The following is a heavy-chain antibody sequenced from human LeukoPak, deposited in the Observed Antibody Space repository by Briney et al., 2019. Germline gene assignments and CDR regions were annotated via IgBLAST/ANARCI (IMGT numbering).Heavy chain of an antibody. CDR3: AGGNYYDSSGYYLPTPDY. Sequence: PSETLSLTCTVSGGSISSYYWSWIRQPPGKGLEWIGYIYYSGSTNYNPSLKSRVTISVDTSKNQFSLKMSSVTAADTALYYCAGGNYYDSSGYYLPTPDYWGQGTLVTVSS. V-gene: IGHV4-59*01. D-gene: IGHD3-22*01. CDR2: IYYSGST. J-gene: IGHJ4*02. CDR1: GGSISSYY.